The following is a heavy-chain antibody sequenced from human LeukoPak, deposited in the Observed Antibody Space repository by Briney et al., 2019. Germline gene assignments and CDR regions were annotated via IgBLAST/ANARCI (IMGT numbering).Heavy chain of an antibody. D-gene: IGHD3-10*01. J-gene: IGHJ6*03. CDR3: ARALNYYGSGSYYNRVYYYYMDV. CDR2: IYHSGST. Sequence: SETLSLTCAVSGHSISSGYYWGWIRQPPGKGLEWIGSIYHSGSTYYNPSLKGRVTTSVDTSKNQFSLKLSSVTAADTAVYYCARALNYYGSGSYYNRVYYYYMDVWGKGTTVTVSS. V-gene: IGHV4-38-2*01. CDR1: GHSISSGYY.